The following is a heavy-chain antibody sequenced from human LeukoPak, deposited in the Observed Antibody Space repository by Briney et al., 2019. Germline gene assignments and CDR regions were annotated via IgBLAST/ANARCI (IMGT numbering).Heavy chain of an antibody. Sequence: SSETLSLTCTVSGGSISSYYWSWIRQPPGKGLEWIGYIYYSGSTNYNPSLKSRVTISVDTSKNQFSLKLSSVTAADTAMYYCARQSHDYGDYLDYWGQGTLVTVSS. D-gene: IGHD4-17*01. CDR1: GGSISSYY. J-gene: IGHJ4*02. CDR3: ARQSHDYGDYLDY. CDR2: IYYSGST. V-gene: IGHV4-59*08.